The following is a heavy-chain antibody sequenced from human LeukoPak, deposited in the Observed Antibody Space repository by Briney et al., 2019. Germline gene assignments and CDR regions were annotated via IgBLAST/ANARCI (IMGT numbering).Heavy chain of an antibody. CDR3: AKDAVLRGSYYATAG. V-gene: IGHV3-23*01. CDR2: ISGSDGST. D-gene: IGHD1-26*01. CDR1: GFTFSSYA. J-gene: IGHJ4*02. Sequence: PGGSLRLSCAASGFTFSSYAMSWVRQAPGKGLEWVSAISGSDGSTYYADSVKGRFTIFRDNSKNTLYLQMNSLRAEDTAVYYCAKDAVLRGSYYATAGWGQGTLVTVSS.